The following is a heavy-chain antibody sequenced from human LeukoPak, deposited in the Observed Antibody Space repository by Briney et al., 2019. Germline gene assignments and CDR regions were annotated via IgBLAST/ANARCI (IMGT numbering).Heavy chain of an antibody. CDR3: ARDTGWYFDL. D-gene: IGHD4-17*01. Sequence: GGSLRLSCAASGFTFSGYWMHWVSQVPGKGLVWVSRITGDGSSTTYADSVKGRFTISRDNAKNTVFLQMISLRAEDTAVYYCARDTGWYFDLWGCGTLVTVSS. CDR1: GFTFSGYW. CDR2: ITGDGSST. J-gene: IGHJ2*01. V-gene: IGHV3-74*01.